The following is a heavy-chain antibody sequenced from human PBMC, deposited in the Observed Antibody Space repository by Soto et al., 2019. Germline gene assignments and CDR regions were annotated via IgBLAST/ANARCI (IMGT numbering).Heavy chain of an antibody. D-gene: IGHD3-3*01. CDR3: ARDVRYYGGIPPEDYYYGMDL. CDR2: IIPILGIA. V-gene: IGHV1-69*08. Sequence: QVQLVQSGAEVKKPGSSVKVSCKASGGTFSSYTISWVRQAPGKGLEWMGRIIPILGIANYAQKFQGRVTITADKSTSTAYMELSSLRSEDTAVYYCARDVRYYGGIPPEDYYYGMDLWGQGTTVTVSS. J-gene: IGHJ6*02. CDR1: GGTFSSYT.